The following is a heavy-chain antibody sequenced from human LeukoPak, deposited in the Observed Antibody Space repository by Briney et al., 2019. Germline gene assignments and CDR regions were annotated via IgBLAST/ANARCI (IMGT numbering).Heavy chain of an antibody. CDR3: ARGGFYCGGDCYVDY. CDR2: INHSGST. V-gene: IGHV4-34*01. CDR1: GGSFSAYY. D-gene: IGHD2-21*02. J-gene: IGHJ4*02. Sequence: SETLSLTCAVYGGSFSAYYWSWIRQPPGKGLEWIGEINHSGSTKYNPSLKSRVAISVDTSKNQFSLKLSSVTAADTAVYYCARGGFYCGGDCYVDYWGQGTLVTVSS.